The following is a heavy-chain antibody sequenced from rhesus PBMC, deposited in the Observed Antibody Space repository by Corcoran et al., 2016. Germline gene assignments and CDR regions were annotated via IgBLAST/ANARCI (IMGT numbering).Heavy chain of an antibody. CDR2: INSGGDST. V-gene: IGHV3-14*01. Sequence: EVQLVESGCGLAQPGGSLRLACVASASSFCSFWMHWVRQAPGKGRELISTINSGGDSTYYADSVKGRFTISRENAKNTLYLQMNSLRAEDTAVYYCAKIDLRWGQGVLVTVSS. CDR3: AKIDLR. J-gene: IGHJ4*01. D-gene: IGHD2-15*01. CDR1: ASSFCSFW.